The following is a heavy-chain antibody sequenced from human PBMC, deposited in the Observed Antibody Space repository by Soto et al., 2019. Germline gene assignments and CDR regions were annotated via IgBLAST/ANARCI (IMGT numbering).Heavy chain of an antibody. CDR1: GGSFSGYY. CDR2: INHSGST. D-gene: IGHD3-3*01. CDR3: ARVPGITIFGVLYPTRGMDV. V-gene: IGHV4-34*01. J-gene: IGHJ6*02. Sequence: SATLSLTCAVYGGSFSGYYWSWIRQPPGKGLEWIGEINHSGSTNYNPSLKSRVTISVDTSKNQFSLKLSSVTAADTAVYYCARVPGITIFGVLYPTRGMDVWGQGTTVTVSS.